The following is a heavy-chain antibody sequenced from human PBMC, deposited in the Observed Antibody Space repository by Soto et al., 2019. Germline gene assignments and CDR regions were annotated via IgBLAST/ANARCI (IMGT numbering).Heavy chain of an antibody. V-gene: IGHV3-48*02. CDR2: IDPSGQGV. CDR3: VRDRLTGDAREAFDI. D-gene: IGHD3-9*01. CDR1: GFMFRSYS. Sequence: EAQLVESGGGLVQTGESLRLSCVASGFMFRSYSVSWVRQAPGKGLEWIAYIDPSGQGVSYADSVRGRFAISRDNVENSLYLQLSSLRDEDTALYYCVRDRLTGDAREAFDIWGQGTMVIVSS. J-gene: IGHJ3*02.